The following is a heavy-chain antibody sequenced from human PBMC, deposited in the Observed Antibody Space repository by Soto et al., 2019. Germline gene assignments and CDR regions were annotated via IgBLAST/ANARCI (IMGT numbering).Heavy chain of an antibody. D-gene: IGHD3-22*01. J-gene: IGHJ6*02. CDR1: GYTFTSYG. CDR3: ARDYDSSGYKTYYYYGMDV. Sequence: ASVKVSCKASGYTFTSYGISWVRQAPGQGLEWMGWISAYNGNTNYAQKLQGRVTMTTDTSTSTAYMELRSLRSDDTAVYYCARDYDSSGYKTYYYYGMDVWGQGTTVTVSS. V-gene: IGHV1-18*01. CDR2: ISAYNGNT.